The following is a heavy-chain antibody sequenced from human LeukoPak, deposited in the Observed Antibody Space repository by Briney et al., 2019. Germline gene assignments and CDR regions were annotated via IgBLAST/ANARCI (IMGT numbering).Heavy chain of an antibody. V-gene: IGHV3-64*01. CDR1: GFTFSSYA. Sequence: GGSLRLSCATSGFTFSSYAMPWVRQAPGEGLEYVSAISSNGGSTYYANSVKGRFTISRDNSKNTLYLQMGSLRAEDMAVYYCARGHYVDRVRLRFLEWSPMDVWGQGTTVTVSS. D-gene: IGHD3-3*01. CDR3: ARGHYVDRVRLRFLEWSPMDV. CDR2: ISSNGGST. J-gene: IGHJ6*02.